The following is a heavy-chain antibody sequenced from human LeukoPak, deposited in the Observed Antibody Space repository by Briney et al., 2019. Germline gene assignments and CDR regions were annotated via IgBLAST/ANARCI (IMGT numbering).Heavy chain of an antibody. Sequence: GGSLRLSCAASGFTFSSYAMSWVRQAPGKGLEWVSAISGSGGSTYYADSVKGRFTISRDNSKNTLYLQMNSLRAEDTAVYYCARGTGYSSSCDHWGQGTLVTVSS. CDR2: ISGSGGST. J-gene: IGHJ4*02. V-gene: IGHV3-23*01. D-gene: IGHD6-13*01. CDR1: GFTFSSYA. CDR3: ARGTGYSSSCDH.